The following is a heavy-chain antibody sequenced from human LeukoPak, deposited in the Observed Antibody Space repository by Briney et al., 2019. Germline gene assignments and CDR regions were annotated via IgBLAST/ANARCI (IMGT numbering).Heavy chain of an antibody. J-gene: IGHJ5*02. V-gene: IGHV1-46*01. CDR3: ARDQRLSYDSSGYPVRWFDP. CDR1: GYTFTSYY. CDR2: INPSGGST. D-gene: IGHD3-22*01. Sequence: ASVKVSCKASGYTFTSYYMHWVRQAPGQGLEWMGIINPSGGSTSYAQKFQGRVTMTRDTSTSTVYMELSSLRSEDTAVYYCARDQRLSYDSSGYPVRWFDPWGQGTLVTVSS.